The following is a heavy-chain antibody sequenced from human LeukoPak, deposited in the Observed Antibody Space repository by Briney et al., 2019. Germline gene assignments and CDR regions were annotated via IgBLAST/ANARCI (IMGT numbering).Heavy chain of an antibody. CDR1: GGSFSGYY. CDR2: INHSGST. CDR3: ARGPSKTTVTTSSSYYWYFDP. J-gene: IGHJ2*01. D-gene: IGHD4-17*01. Sequence: SETLSLTCAVYGGSFSGYYWSWIRQPPGKGLEWIGEINHSGSTNYNPSLKSRVTISVDTSKNQFSLKLSSVTAADTAVYYCARGPSKTTVTTSSSYYWYFDPWGRGTLVTVSS. V-gene: IGHV4-34*01.